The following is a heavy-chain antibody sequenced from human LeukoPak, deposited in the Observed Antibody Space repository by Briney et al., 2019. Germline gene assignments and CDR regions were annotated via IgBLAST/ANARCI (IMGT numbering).Heavy chain of an antibody. D-gene: IGHD6-6*01. V-gene: IGHV4-4*07. J-gene: IGHJ3*02. CDR2: VYTSGST. Sequence: SETLSLTCTVSGGSISSYYWSWIRQPAGKGLEWIGRVYTSGSTNYNPSLKSRVTMSVDTSKNQFSLKLSSVTAADTAVYYCARIDSSSDAFDIWGQGTMVTVSS. CDR1: GGSISSYY. CDR3: ARIDSSSDAFDI.